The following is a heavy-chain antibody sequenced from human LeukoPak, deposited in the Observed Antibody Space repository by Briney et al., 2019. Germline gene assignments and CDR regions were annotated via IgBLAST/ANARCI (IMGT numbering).Heavy chain of an antibody. CDR2: IDSSAANT. CDR3: ARDRERAQLITMVQGVKIRSSAFDI. V-gene: IGHV3-23*01. D-gene: IGHD3-10*01. J-gene: IGHJ3*02. CDR1: GFTFSSSI. Sequence: PGGSLRLSCAASGFTFSSSIMIWVRQAPGKGLEWVSSIDSSAANTYYEDPVKGRFSISRGNYKNTLFLQMNSLRAEDTAVYYCARDRERAQLITMVQGVKIRSSAFDIWGQGTMVTVSS.